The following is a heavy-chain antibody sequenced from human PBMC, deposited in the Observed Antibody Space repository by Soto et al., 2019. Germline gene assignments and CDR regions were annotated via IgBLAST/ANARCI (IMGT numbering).Heavy chain of an antibody. D-gene: IGHD3-10*01. J-gene: IGHJ5*01. CDR3: AHRDGFGESDS. CDR1: GFSLTTSGVG. CDR2: IYWDDDK. Sequence: QLTLKESGPTLVKPTQNLTLTCTFSGFSLTTSGVGVGWIRQPPGKALEWLALIYWDDDKRYSPSLKSRLTITKDTSRNQVVLTMTNMDPVDTATSFCAHRDGFGESDSWGQGPLVTVSS. V-gene: IGHV2-5*02.